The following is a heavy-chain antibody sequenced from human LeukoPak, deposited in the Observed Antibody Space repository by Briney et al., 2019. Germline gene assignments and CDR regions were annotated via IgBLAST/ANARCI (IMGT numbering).Heavy chain of an antibody. Sequence: PSETLSLTCTVSGGSISSYYWSWIRQPPGKGLEWIGYIYYSRSTNYNPSLNSRVTISVDTSKNQISLKLSSVTAADTAVYYCARVLTNRVHDYYYGMDVWGQGTTVTVSS. V-gene: IGHV4-59*01. D-gene: IGHD2-15*01. J-gene: IGHJ6*02. CDR2: IYYSRST. CDR3: ARVLTNRVHDYYYGMDV. CDR1: GGSISSYY.